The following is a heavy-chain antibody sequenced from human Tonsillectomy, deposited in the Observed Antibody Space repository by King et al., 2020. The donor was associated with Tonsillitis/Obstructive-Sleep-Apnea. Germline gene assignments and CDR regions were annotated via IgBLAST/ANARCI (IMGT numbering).Heavy chain of an antibody. Sequence: QLQESGPGLVKASETLSLTCTVSGGSLSTTSYYWGWIRQPPGKGLEWIGSLHYNRATYYNPSLKSRATISVDTSKNQFSLKLSSVTAADTAVYFCGSDVASVVRFDYWGQGILVIVSS. V-gene: IGHV4-39*01. J-gene: IGHJ4*02. CDR3: GSDVASVVRFDY. D-gene: IGHD2-15*01. CDR1: GGSLSTTSYY. CDR2: LHYNRAT.